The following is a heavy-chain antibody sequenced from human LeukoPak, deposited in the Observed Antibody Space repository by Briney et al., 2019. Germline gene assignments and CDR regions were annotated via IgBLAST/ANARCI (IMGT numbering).Heavy chain of an antibody. V-gene: IGHV4-34*01. CDR2: ISHSGTT. CDR1: GGSFSGFY. CDR3: AKDRPGDGGWSFDF. Sequence: PSETLSLTCAVYGGSFSGFYWSWVRQPPGKGLEWIGEISHSGTTYFNPSLKSRVTVSVDTSKSQFSLRLDSMTAADTAVHYCAKDRPGDGGWSFDFWGQGILVTVSS. D-gene: IGHD7-27*01. J-gene: IGHJ4*02.